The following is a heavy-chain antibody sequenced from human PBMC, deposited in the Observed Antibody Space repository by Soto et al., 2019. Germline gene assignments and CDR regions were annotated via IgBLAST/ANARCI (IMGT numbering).Heavy chain of an antibody. CDR2: IKQDGSEK. J-gene: IGHJ4*02. Sequence: EVQLVESGGGLVQPGGSLRLSCAASGFTFSSYWMSWVRQAPGKGLEGVANIKQDGSEKYYVDSVKGRFTISRDNATNSLYLQMNSLRAEDTAVYYCARERGYYGSGSYYDGPGYWGQGTLVTVSS. CDR1: GFTFSSYW. CDR3: ARERGYYGSGSYYDGPGY. V-gene: IGHV3-7*01. D-gene: IGHD3-10*01.